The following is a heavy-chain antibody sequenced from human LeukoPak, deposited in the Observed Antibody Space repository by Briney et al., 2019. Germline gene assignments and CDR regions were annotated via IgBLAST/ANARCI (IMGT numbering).Heavy chain of an antibody. Sequence: SETLSLTCTVSGGSISSSSYYWGWIRQPPGKGLEWIGSIYYSGSTYYNPSLKSRVTISVDTSKNQSSLKLSSVTAADTAVYYCASQYCSGGSCYPYYFDYWGQGTLVTVSS. V-gene: IGHV4-39*01. J-gene: IGHJ4*02. CDR3: ASQYCSGGSCYPYYFDY. CDR2: IYYSGST. D-gene: IGHD2-15*01. CDR1: GGSISSSSYY.